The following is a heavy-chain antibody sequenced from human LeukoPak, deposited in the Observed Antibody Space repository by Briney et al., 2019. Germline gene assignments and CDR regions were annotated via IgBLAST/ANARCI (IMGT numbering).Heavy chain of an antibody. D-gene: IGHD4-11*01. CDR2: ISGSGGHT. Sequence: GGSLRLSCVSSGFTFSNFAMSWVRHAPGKGLVWASRISGSGGHTYYPESVKGRFSISRDNSKNTIYLQMNSLRAEDTAVYYCAKDADYSENCFDPWGQGTLVTVSS. CDR1: GFTFSNFA. J-gene: IGHJ5*02. V-gene: IGHV3-23*01. CDR3: AKDADYSENCFDP.